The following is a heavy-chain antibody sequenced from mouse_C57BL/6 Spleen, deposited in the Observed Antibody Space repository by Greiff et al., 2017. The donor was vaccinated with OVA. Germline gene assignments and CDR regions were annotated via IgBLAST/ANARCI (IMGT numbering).Heavy chain of an antibody. J-gene: IGHJ3*01. CDR2: ISYSGST. Sequence: EVKLMESGPGMVKPSQSLSLTCTVTGYSITSGYDWHWIRHFPGNKLEWMGYISYSGSTKYNPSLKSRISITHNTTKNHFFLKLNTVTTEDTATYYCARDGNYDYVWFAYWGQGTLVTVSA. V-gene: IGHV3-1*01. D-gene: IGHD2-4*01. CDR3: ARDGNYDYVWFAY. CDR1: GYSITSGYD.